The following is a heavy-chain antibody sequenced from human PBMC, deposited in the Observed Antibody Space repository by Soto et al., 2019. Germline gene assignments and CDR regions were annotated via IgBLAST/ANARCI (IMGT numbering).Heavy chain of an antibody. V-gene: IGHV1-2*02. CDR3: AKSRSQWLSSLHD. D-gene: IGHD6-19*01. Sequence: QAQLVQSGPALKQPGASVKVSCATSGYTFTDDYLHWVRQAPGQGLEWVAWIHPKSGSTFYAQRLQGRVSVTRDTAIATTYLEVTSLTSDDTAVYYCAKSRSQWLSSLHDWGQGSLITVSS. CDR1: GYTFTDDY. CDR2: IHPKSGST. J-gene: IGHJ4*02.